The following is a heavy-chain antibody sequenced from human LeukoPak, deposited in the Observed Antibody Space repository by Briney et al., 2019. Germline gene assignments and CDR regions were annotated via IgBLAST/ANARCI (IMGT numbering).Heavy chain of an antibody. CDR2: INWNGGST. CDR1: GFTFDDYG. V-gene: IGHV3-20*04. CDR3: ARAYYYDSSGYYSY. D-gene: IGHD3-22*01. J-gene: IGHJ4*02. Sequence: GGSLGLSCAAPGFTFDDYGMSWVRQAPGKGLEWVSGINWNGGSTGYADSVKGRFTISRDNAKNSLYLQMNSLRAEDTALYYCARAYYYDSSGYYSYWGQGTLVTVSS.